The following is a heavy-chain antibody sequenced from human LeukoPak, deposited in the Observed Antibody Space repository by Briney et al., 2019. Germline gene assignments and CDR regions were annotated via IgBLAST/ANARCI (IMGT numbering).Heavy chain of an antibody. V-gene: IGHV4-59*01. J-gene: IGHJ1*01. Sequence: SETLSLTCTVSGGSISAYYWSWIRQPPGKGLEWIGFIYYTGNTNYNPSLKSRLTISVDTSKNQISLKLSSVTAADTAVYYCARGGWYPESFQHWGQGALVTVSS. D-gene: IGHD6-19*01. CDR2: IYYTGNT. CDR1: GGSISAYY. CDR3: ARGGWYPESFQH.